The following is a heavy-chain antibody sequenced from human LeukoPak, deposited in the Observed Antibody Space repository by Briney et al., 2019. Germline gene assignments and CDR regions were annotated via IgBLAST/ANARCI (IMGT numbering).Heavy chain of an antibody. CDR1: GFTFSSYG. J-gene: IGHJ3*02. Sequence: GGSLRLSCAASGFTFSSYGMHWVRQAPGKGLEWVTVISYDGSNKYYADSVKGRFTISRDNAKSSLYLQMNSLRAEDTALYYCAKLWSVGGLGAFDIWGQGTMVTVSS. V-gene: IGHV3-30*18. CDR3: AKLWSVGGLGAFDI. D-gene: IGHD1-26*01. CDR2: ISYDGSNK.